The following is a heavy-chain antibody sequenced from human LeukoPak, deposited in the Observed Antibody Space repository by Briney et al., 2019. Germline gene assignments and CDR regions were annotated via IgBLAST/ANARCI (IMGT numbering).Heavy chain of an antibody. J-gene: IGHJ4*02. Sequence: ASVKVSCKASGGTFSSYAISWVRQAPGQGLEWMGGFDPEDGETIYAQKFQGRVTMTEDTSTDTAYMELSSLRSEDTAVYYCATIVGDGYFDYWGQGTLVTVSS. CDR1: GGTFSSYA. D-gene: IGHD1-26*01. CDR3: ATIVGDGYFDY. CDR2: FDPEDGET. V-gene: IGHV1-24*01.